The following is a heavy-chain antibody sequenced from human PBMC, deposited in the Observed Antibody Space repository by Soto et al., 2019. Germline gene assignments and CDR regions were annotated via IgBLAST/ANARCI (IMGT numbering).Heavy chain of an antibody. D-gene: IGHD6-25*01. CDR3: VKQPAADRSPFHH. V-gene: IGHV3-64D*06. CDR1: GFTFKSFA. J-gene: IGHJ1*01. CDR2: ISSNGRRS. Sequence: GWSLRLSCEASGFTFKSFAMHWVRQAPGRGLQYVAGISSNGRRSFYADYVKGRFTISRDTSRNTLALQMSSLRHEAAAFYYCVKQPAADRSPFHHWGQG.